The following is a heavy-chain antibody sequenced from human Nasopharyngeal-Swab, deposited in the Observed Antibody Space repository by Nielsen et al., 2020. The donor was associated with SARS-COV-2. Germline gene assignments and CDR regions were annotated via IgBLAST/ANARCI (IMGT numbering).Heavy chain of an antibody. CDR3: AGGFGDYDY. D-gene: IGHD4-17*01. CDR2: IYYSGST. J-gene: IGHJ4*02. V-gene: IGHV4-59*01. CDR1: GGSISSYY. Sequence: SETLPLTCTVSGGSISSYYWSWIRQPPGKGLEWIGYIYYSGSTNYNPSLKSRVTISVDTSKNQFSLKLSSVTAADTAVYYCAGGFGDYDYWGQGTLVTVSS.